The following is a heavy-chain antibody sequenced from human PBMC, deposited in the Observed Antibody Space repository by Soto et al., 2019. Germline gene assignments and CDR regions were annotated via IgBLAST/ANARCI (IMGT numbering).Heavy chain of an antibody. D-gene: IGHD3-16*02. CDR1: GYTFTSYG. V-gene: IGHV1-18*01. CDR2: ISAYNGNT. Sequence: QVQLVQSGAEVKKPGASVKVSCKASGYTFTSYGISWVRQAPGQGLEWMGWISAYNGNTNYAQKLQGRVTMTTDTSTSIAYMELRSLSADDTAVYYCAGGGLRLGEFSWGGHWGQGTLVTVSS. J-gene: IGHJ4*02. CDR3: AGGGLRLGEFSWGGH.